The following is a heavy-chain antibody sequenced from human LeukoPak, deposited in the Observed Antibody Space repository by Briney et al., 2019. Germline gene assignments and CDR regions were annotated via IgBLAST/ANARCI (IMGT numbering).Heavy chain of an antibody. CDR2: ISWDGGST. D-gene: IGHD6-25*01. CDR1: GFTFDDYA. CDR3: AKNPPTAGGTGDYYYYYMDV. V-gene: IGHV3-43D*03. J-gene: IGHJ6*03. Sequence: PGGSLRLSCAASGFTFDDYAMHWVRQAPGKGLEWVSLISWDGGSTYYADSVKGRFTISRDNSKNSLYLQMNSLRAEDTAVYYCAKNPPTAGGTGDYYYYYMDVWGKGTAVTVSS.